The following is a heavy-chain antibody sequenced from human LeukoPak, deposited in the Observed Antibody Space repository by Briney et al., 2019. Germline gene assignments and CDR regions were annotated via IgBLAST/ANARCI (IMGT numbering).Heavy chain of an antibody. CDR1: GFPFSSYA. D-gene: IGHD6-13*01. CDR3: AKVSSSWYADAFDI. CDR2: ISDSGGST. Sequence: GGSLRLSCSASGFPFSSYAMHWVRQAPGKGLEYVSAISDSGGSTYYADSVKGRFTISRDNSKNTLYLQLNSLRAEDTAVYYCAKVSSSWYADAFDIWGQGTMVTVSS. V-gene: IGHV3-64*04. J-gene: IGHJ3*02.